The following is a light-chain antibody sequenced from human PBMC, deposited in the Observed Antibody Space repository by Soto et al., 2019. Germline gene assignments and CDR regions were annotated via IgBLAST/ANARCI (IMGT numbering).Light chain of an antibody. J-gene: IGKJ5*01. CDR2: AAS. CDR3: QQLNSFPIT. Sequence: DIQMTQSPSTLSASAGDRVTITCRASQDISSWLAWYQQKPGRAPKLLIYAASSLQSGVPSRFSGSGSGTDFTLTISSLQPEDFATYYCQQLNSFPITFGQGTRLEIK. CDR1: QDISSW. V-gene: IGKV1-12*01.